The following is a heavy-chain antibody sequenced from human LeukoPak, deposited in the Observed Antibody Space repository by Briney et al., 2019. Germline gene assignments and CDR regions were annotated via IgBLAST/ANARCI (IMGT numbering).Heavy chain of an antibody. D-gene: IGHD5-24*01. CDR3: AKTPGWMATINFFDY. CDR2: ISGSGGST. CDR1: GFTFSSYA. J-gene: IGHJ4*02. V-gene: IGHV3-23*01. Sequence: GGSLRLSCAASGFTFSSYAMSWVRQAPGKGLEWVSAISGSGGSTYYADSVKGRFTISRDKSKNTLYLQMNSLRAEGTAVYYCAKTPGWMATINFFDYWVQGTLVTVSS.